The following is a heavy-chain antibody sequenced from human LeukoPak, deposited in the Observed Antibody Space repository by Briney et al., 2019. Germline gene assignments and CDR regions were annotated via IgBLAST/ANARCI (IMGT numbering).Heavy chain of an antibody. J-gene: IGHJ4*02. D-gene: IGHD1-14*01. Sequence: PGGSLRFSCPGPGFTFGTYARPWSPQAQGKGLGWVAFKGYDGSNKYYADSVKGRFTISRDNSKNTLYLQMNSLRAEDTAVYYCARVTGGYWGQGTLVTVSS. CDR2: KGYDGSNK. V-gene: IGHV3-30*02. CDR3: ARVTGGY. CDR1: GFTFGTYA.